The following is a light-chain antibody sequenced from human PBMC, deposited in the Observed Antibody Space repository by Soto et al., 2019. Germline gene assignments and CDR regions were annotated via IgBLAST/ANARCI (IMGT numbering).Light chain of an antibody. V-gene: IGLV1-44*01. CDR2: SNN. CDR1: SSNIGSNT. Sequence: QSALTQPPSASGTPGQRVTISCSGSSSNIGSNTVTWYQQLPGTAPKLLIYSNNQRPSGVPDRFSGSKSGTSASLAISGLQSEDEADYYCAAWDDSVNGYVFGTGTKVTVL. J-gene: IGLJ1*01. CDR3: AAWDDSVNGYV.